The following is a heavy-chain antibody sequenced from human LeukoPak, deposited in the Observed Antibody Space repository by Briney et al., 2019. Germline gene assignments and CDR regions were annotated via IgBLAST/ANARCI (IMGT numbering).Heavy chain of an antibody. V-gene: IGHV4-38-2*02. D-gene: IGHD3-22*01. Sequence: SETLSLTCTVSGYSISSGYYWGWIRQPPGKGLEWIGEIYHSGSTNYNPSLKSRVTISVDKSKNQFSLKLSSVTAADTAVYYCARDYYDSSGYYYFDYWGQGTLVTVSS. J-gene: IGHJ4*02. CDR1: GYSISSGYY. CDR2: IYHSGST. CDR3: ARDYYDSSGYYYFDY.